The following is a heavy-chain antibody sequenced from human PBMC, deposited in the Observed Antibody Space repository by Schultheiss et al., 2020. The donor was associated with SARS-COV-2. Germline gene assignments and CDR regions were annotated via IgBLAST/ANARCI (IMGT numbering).Heavy chain of an antibody. D-gene: IGHD3-10*01. Sequence: SETLSLTCSVSGGSISSGGYYWSWIRQLPGKGLEWIGYIYYSGNTYYNPSLKSRVTISVDTSKNQFSLKLSSVTAADTAVYYCARGAYGSRRKYYFDYWGQGTLVTVSS. J-gene: IGHJ4*02. CDR2: IYYSGNT. CDR3: ARGAYGSRRKYYFDY. V-gene: IGHV4-30-4*08. CDR1: GGSISSGGYY.